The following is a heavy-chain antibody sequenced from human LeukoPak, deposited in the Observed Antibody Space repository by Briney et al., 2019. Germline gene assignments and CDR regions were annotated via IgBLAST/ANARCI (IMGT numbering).Heavy chain of an antibody. CDR1: GGSINNYY. CDR2: IYYSGST. V-gene: IGHV4-59*08. J-gene: IGHJ5*02. D-gene: IGHD6-13*01. CDR3: ARGQQWFDP. Sequence: SETLSLTCTVSGGSINNYYWSWIRQPPGKGLEWIGYIYYSGSTNYNPSLKSRLTISVDTSKNQFSLKLTSVTAADTAVYYCARGQQWFDPWGQGTLVTVSS.